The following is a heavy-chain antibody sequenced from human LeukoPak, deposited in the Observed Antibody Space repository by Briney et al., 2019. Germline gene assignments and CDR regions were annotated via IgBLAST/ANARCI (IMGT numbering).Heavy chain of an antibody. Sequence: GASVKVSCKASGYTFTSYYMHWVRQAPGQGLEWMGIINPSGGSTNYAQKFQGRVTITADKSTSTAYMELSSLRSEDTAVYYCARQSSGWNPGNGGMDVWGQGTTVTVSS. D-gene: IGHD6-19*01. CDR1: GYTFTSYY. CDR3: ARQSSGWNPGNGGMDV. CDR2: INPSGGST. V-gene: IGHV1-46*01. J-gene: IGHJ6*02.